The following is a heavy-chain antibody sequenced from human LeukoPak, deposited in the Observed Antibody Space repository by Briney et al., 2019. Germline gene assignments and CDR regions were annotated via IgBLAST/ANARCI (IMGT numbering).Heavy chain of an antibody. Sequence: GGSLRLSCSASGFTFSTSVMHWVCQAPGKGLEWVADISFDGSHKYYADSVKGRFTISRDNSKNTLYLQMNSLRAEDTAVYYCARPFLEWLPYDAFDIWGQGTMVTVSS. D-gene: IGHD3-3*01. CDR2: ISFDGSHK. V-gene: IGHV3-30*04. J-gene: IGHJ3*02. CDR1: GFTFSTSV. CDR3: ARPFLEWLPYDAFDI.